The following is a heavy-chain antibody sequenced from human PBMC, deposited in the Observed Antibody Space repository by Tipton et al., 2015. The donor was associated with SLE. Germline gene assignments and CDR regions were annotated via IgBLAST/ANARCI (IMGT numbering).Heavy chain of an antibody. CDR2: IYHSGNT. CDR1: GGSISNYS. D-gene: IGHD3-9*01. Sequence: TLSLTCTVSGGSISNYSWSWIRQPPGKGLEWIGSIYHSGNTYSNPSLKSRVTISEDTPKNQFSLKLTSVTAADTAVYYCVRDKRYFDSPVKYWGQGILVTVSS. J-gene: IGHJ4*02. V-gene: IGHV4-59*12. CDR3: VRDKRYFDSPVKY.